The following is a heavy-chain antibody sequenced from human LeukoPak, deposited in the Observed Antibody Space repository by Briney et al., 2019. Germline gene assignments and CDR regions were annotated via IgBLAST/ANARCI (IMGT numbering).Heavy chain of an antibody. D-gene: IGHD3-10*01. CDR3: ARDLVGSAISYSSGAWDY. Sequence: ASVKVSCKASGGTFSNYAISWVRQAPGQGLEWMGGIIPLFGSADYAQKFQGRVTFTADESTSTAYMELSSLRPEDTAVYYCARDLVGSAISYSSGAWDYWGQGTLVTVSS. J-gene: IGHJ4*02. CDR1: GGTFSNYA. CDR2: IIPLFGSA. V-gene: IGHV1-69*13.